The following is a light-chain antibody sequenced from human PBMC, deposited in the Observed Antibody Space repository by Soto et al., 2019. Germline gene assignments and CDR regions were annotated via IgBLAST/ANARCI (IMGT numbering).Light chain of an antibody. CDR1: TSDVGAYNY. V-gene: IGLV2-14*01. Sequence: QSALNQPAAVSGSPGQSITISCTGSTSDVGAYNYVSWYKHHPGQAPQLMIYEVSNRPSGVSNRFSGSKSGNTASLTISGLKADDEGDYYGSSKTSSSSPFVFGTGTKVTVL. CDR2: EVS. J-gene: IGLJ1*01. CDR3: SSKTSSSSPFV.